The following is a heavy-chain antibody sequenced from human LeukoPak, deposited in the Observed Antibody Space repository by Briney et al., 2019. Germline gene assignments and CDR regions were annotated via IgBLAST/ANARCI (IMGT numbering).Heavy chain of an antibody. CDR1: GYSISSGYY. J-gene: IGHJ2*01. Sequence: SETLSLTCPVSGYSISSGYYWGWIRQPPGKGLEWIGSIYHSGSTYYNPSLKSRVTISVDTSKNQFSLKLSSVTAADTAVYYCAKRDGYNLYWYFDLWGRGTLVTVSS. V-gene: IGHV4-38-2*01. CDR2: IYHSGST. CDR3: AKRDGYNLYWYFDL. D-gene: IGHD5-24*01.